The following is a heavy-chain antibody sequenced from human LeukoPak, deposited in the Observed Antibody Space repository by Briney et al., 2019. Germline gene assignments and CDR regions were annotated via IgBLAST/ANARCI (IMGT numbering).Heavy chain of an antibody. CDR2: ISYDGSNK. CDR3: ARDTLYGNYFDY. CDR1: GFTFSSYA. J-gene: IGHJ4*02. Sequence: GRSLRLSCAASGFTFSSYAMHWVRQAPGKGLEWVVVISYDGSNKYYADSVKGRFTISRDNSKNTLYLQMNSLRAEDTAVYYCARDTLYGNYFDYWGQGTLVTVSS. V-gene: IGHV3-30-3*01. D-gene: IGHD3-10*01.